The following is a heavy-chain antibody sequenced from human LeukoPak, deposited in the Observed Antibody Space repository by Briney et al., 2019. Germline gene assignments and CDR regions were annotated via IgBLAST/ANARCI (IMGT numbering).Heavy chain of an antibody. CDR3: ARRSGYCSGGSCLYYMDV. D-gene: IGHD2-15*01. CDR2: ISSSGGT. CDR1: GGSISSYY. J-gene: IGHJ6*03. V-gene: IGHV4-4*07. Sequence: SETLSLTCTVSGGSISSYYLSWIRQPAGKGLEWIGHISSSGGTNCYPSLKGRVTISLDTPKNQFSLKLSSVTAADTAVYYCARRSGYCSGGSCLYYMDVWGKETTVTVSS.